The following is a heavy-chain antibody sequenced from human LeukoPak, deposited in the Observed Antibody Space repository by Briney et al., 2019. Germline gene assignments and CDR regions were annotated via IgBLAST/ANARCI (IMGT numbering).Heavy chain of an antibody. V-gene: IGHV3-23*01. CDR2: ISGSGGST. Sequence: PGGSLRLSCAASGFTFSSYAMSWVRQAPGKGLKWVSAISGSGGSTYYADSVKGRFTISRDNSKNTLYLQMNSLRAEDTAVYYCAKDLAVAVAGMFDYWGQGTLVTVSS. J-gene: IGHJ4*02. D-gene: IGHD6-19*01. CDR3: AKDLAVAVAGMFDY. CDR1: GFTFSSYA.